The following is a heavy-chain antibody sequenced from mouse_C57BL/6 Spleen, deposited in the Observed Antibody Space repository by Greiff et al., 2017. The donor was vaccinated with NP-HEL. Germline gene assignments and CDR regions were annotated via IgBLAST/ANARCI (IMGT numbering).Heavy chain of an antibody. J-gene: IGHJ2*01. CDR1: GYTFTSYW. CDR2: IDPSDSYP. Sequence: VQLQQPGAELVRPGTSVKLSCKASGYTFTSYWMHWVKQRPGQGLEWIGVIDPSDSYPNYNQKFKGKATLTVDTSSSTAYMQLSSLTSEDSAVYYCARVYGSSFYFDYWGQGTTLTVSS. D-gene: IGHD1-1*01. CDR3: ARVYGSSFYFDY. V-gene: IGHV1-59*01.